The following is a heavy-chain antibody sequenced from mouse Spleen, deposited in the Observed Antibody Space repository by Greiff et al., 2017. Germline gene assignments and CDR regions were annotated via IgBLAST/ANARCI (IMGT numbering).Heavy chain of an antibody. D-gene: IGHD1-1*01. Sequence: EVQLQQSGAELVRPGASVKLSCTASGFNIKDDYMHWVKQRPEQGLEWIGWIDPENGDTEYASKFQGKATITADTSSNTAYLQLSSLTSEDTAVYYCYYYYGSSWNYWGQGTTLTVSS. CDR3: YYYYGSSWNY. V-gene: IGHV14-4*01. CDR1: GFNIKDDY. CDR2: IDPENGDT. J-gene: IGHJ2*01.